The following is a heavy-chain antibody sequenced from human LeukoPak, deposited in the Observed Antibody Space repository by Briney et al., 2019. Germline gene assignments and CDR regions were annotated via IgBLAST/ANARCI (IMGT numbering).Heavy chain of an antibody. Sequence: PGGSLRLSCAASGFTFSSYAMHWVRQAPGKGLEWVAVISYDGSNKYYADSVKGRFTISRDNAKNSLYLQMNSLRAEDTALYYCAKGRVDTAMKNAFDIWGQGAMVTVSS. J-gene: IGHJ3*02. CDR1: GFTFSSYA. V-gene: IGHV3-30-3*01. CDR2: ISYDGSNK. CDR3: AKGRVDTAMKNAFDI. D-gene: IGHD5-18*01.